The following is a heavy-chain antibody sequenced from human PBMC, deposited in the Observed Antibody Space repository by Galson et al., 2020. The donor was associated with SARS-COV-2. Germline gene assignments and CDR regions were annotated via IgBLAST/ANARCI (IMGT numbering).Heavy chain of an antibody. J-gene: IGHJ4*02. CDR1: GGSISSYY. D-gene: IGHD6-19*01. CDR2: IYYSGST. V-gene: IGHV4-59*12. Sequence: SETLSLTCTVSGGSISSYYWSWIRQPPGKGLEWIGYIYYSGSTNYNPSLKSRVTISVDTSKNQFSLKLSSVTAADTAVYYCARISSGWLTGFDYWGQGTLVTVSS. CDR3: ARISSGWLTGFDY.